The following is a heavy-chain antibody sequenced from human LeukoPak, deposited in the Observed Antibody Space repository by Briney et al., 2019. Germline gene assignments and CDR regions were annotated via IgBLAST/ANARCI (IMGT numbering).Heavy chain of an antibody. Sequence: ASVKVSCTASGYTFISYAMHWVRQAPGQRLEWMGWINAGNGNTKYSQKSQGRVTITRDTSASTAYMELSSLRSEDTAVYYCARATAQLWFFTVVENWFDPWGQGTLVTVSS. CDR2: INAGNGNT. V-gene: IGHV1-3*01. CDR1: GYTFISYA. CDR3: ARATAQLWFFTVVENWFDP. J-gene: IGHJ5*02. D-gene: IGHD5-18*01.